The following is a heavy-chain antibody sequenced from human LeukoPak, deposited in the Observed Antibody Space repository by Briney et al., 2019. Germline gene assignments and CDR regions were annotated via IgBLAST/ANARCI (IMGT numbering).Heavy chain of an antibody. CDR2: INHSGST. D-gene: IGHD7-27*01. CDR3: ASGLGNLDY. Sequence: PSETLCLTCAVYGGSFSGYYWSWIRQPPGKGLEWIGEINHSGSTNYNPSLKSRVTISVDTSTNQISLKLSSVTAADTAVYYCASGLGNLDYWGQGTLVTVSS. J-gene: IGHJ4*02. V-gene: IGHV4-34*01. CDR1: GGSFSGYY.